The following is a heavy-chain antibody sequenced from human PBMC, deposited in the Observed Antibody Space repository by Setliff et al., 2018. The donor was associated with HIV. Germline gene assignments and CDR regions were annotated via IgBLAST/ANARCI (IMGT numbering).Heavy chain of an antibody. CDR3: TTGNRLVD. V-gene: IGHV3-15*01. Sequence: GGSLRLSCAASGFRFRSYWMSWVRQAPGKGLEWVGRIKSKTDGGTTDYAAPVNGRYTISRDDSKNTLYLQMNSLKIEDTAVYYCTTGNRLVDWGQGAMVTVSS. J-gene: IGHJ4*02. CDR1: GFRFRSYW. CDR2: IKSKTDGGTT. D-gene: IGHD2-21*01.